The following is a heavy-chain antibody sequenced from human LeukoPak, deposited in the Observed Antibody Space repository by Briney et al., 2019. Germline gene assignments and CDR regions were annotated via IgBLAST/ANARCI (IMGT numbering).Heavy chain of an antibody. CDR2: ISGSGGST. V-gene: IGHV3-23*01. CDR1: GFTFSSYA. J-gene: IGHJ6*02. Sequence: PGGSLRLSCAASGFTFSSYAMSWVRQAPGKGLEWVSAISGSGGSTYYADSVKGRFTISRDNSKNTLYLQMNSLRAEDTAVYYCAKDYCSGGSCYYYYGMDVWGQGTTVTVSS. CDR3: AKDYCSGGSCYYYYGMDV. D-gene: IGHD2-15*01.